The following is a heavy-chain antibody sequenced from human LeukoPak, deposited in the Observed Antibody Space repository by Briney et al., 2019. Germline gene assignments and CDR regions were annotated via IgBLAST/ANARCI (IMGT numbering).Heavy chain of an antibody. D-gene: IGHD2-15*01. CDR2: IYESGST. V-gene: IGHV4-59*01. CDR3: ARTTEGYCSGSSCYSYYYYMDV. CDR1: GGSISGYY. J-gene: IGHJ6*03. Sequence: PSETLSLTCTVSGGSISGYYWSWIRQPPGKELEWIGYIYESGSTDYNPSLKSRVTISVDTSKNQFSLKLRFVTPADTAVYYCARTTEGYCSGSSCYSYYYYMDVWGKGTTVTVSS.